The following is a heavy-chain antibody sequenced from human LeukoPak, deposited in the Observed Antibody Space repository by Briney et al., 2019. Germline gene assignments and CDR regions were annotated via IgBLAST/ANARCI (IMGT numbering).Heavy chain of an antibody. J-gene: IGHJ4*02. CDR1: GYIFTGYY. Sequence: ASVKVSCKASGYIFTGYYLHWVRQAPGQGLEWMGWSNPSSGGTNYAQKFQGRVTMTRDTSISTAYMELSRLRSDDTAVYYCATSVDIVAFYWGQGTLVTVSS. D-gene: IGHD5-12*01. CDR3: ATSVDIVAFY. CDR2: SNPSSGGT. V-gene: IGHV1-2*02.